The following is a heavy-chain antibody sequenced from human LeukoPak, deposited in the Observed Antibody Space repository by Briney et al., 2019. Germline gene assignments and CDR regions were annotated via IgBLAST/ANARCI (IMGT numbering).Heavy chain of an antibody. CDR3: ARLDYDSSGYYPPTPYYFDY. J-gene: IGHJ4*02. CDR2: IYYSGST. Sequence: PSETLSLTCTVSGGSISSYYWSWIRQPPGKGLEWIGYIYYSGSTNYNPSLKSRVTISVDTSKNQFSLKLSSVTAADTAVYYCARLDYDSSGYYPPTPYYFDYWGQGTLVTVSS. V-gene: IGHV4-59*08. D-gene: IGHD3-22*01. CDR1: GGSISSYY.